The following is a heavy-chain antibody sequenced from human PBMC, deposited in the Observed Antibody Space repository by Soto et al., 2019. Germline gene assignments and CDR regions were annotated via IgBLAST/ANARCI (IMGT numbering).Heavy chain of an antibody. CDR2: INTDGSTT. D-gene: IGHD5-12*01. Sequence: EVQLVESGGVSVQPGGSLRLSCTASGFTLSNYWMHWVRQAPGKGLVWVSRINTDGSTTTYADYVKGRFTISRENAKNTLYLQMNSLRDEDTAVYYCVRIRRGDGYTFGYWGQGTLVTVSS. V-gene: IGHV3-74*01. J-gene: IGHJ4*02. CDR3: VRIRRGDGYTFGY. CDR1: GFTLSNYW.